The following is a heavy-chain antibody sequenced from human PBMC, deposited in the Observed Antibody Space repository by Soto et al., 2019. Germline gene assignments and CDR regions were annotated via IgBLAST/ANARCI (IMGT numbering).Heavy chain of an antibody. D-gene: IGHD2-2*01. Sequence: PSETLSLTCDVSGASISSSHWWCWLRQPPGKGLEWIGEVYHSGSANYNPSLESRVTMSVDKSKNQFSLRLSSVTAADTALYYCARNAVVSAYLDPWGQGTLVTVSS. CDR1: GASISSSHW. V-gene: IGHV4-4*02. J-gene: IGHJ5*02. CDR2: VYHSGSA. CDR3: ARNAVVSAYLDP.